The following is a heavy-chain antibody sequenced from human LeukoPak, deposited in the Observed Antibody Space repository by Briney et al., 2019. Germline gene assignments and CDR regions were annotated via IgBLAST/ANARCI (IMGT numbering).Heavy chain of an antibody. D-gene: IGHD2-2*01. CDR2: ISTSNSYI. Sequence: GGSLRLSCAASGFSFSSYNMNWVRLAPGKGLEWVSSISTSNSYIYYADSVKGRFTISRDNAQSSLYLQMKSLTAEDTAVYYCARDRPRYCGRTSCPVDYWGQGILITVSS. J-gene: IGHJ4*02. CDR3: ARDRPRYCGRTSCPVDY. CDR1: GFSFSSYN. V-gene: IGHV3-21*01.